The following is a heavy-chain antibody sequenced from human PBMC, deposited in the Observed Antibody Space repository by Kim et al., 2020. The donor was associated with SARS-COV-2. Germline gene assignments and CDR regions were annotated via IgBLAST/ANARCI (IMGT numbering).Heavy chain of an antibody. V-gene: IGHV3-7*03. CDR2: IKQDGSEK. CDR1: GFTLSSYW. J-gene: IGHJ3*02. Sequence: GGSLRLSCAASGFTLSSYWMSWVRQAPGKGLEWVANIKQDGSEKDYVDSVKGRFTISRDNAKNSLYLQMNTLRAEDTAVYYCAKNQWLHIDIFDIWGQGTMVTVSS. D-gene: IGHD5-12*01. CDR3: AKNQWLHIDIFDI.